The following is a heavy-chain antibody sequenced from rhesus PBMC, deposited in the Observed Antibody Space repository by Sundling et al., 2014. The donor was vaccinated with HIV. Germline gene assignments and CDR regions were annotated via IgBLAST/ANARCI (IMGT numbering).Heavy chain of an antibody. D-gene: IGHD3-9*01. Sequence: QVQLQESGPGLVKPSETLSLTCTVSNYSISRGYYWGWIRQPPGKGLEYIGYISGSSGSTHYNPSLTSRVTISTDTSKNQFSLKLYSVTAADTGVYYCANSYYEDDRNYYGLDSWGQGVVVTVSS. J-gene: IGHJ6*01. CDR2: ISGSSGST. CDR1: NYSISRGYY. CDR3: ANSYYEDDRNYYGLDS. V-gene: IGHV4-99*01.